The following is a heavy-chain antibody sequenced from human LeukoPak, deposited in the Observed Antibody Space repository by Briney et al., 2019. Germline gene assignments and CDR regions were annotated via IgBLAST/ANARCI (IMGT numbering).Heavy chain of an antibody. J-gene: IGHJ6*02. CDR2: IKQDGSEK. Sequence: GGSLRLSCVGSEFTFSTYWMSWVRQAPGKGLEWVANIKQDGSEKYYVDSVKGRFTISSDNAKNSLYLQMNSLRAEDTAVYYCARDPGSYYDYYYYYGMDVWGQGTTVTVSS. V-gene: IGHV3-7*01. CDR1: EFTFSTYW. CDR3: ARDPGSYYDYYYYYGMDV. D-gene: IGHD1-26*01.